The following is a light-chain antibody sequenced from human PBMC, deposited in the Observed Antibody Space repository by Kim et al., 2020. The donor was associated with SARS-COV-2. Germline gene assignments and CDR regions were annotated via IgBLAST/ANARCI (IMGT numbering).Light chain of an antibody. CDR1: QNVGTF. V-gene: IGKV3-15*01. CDR3: QQYANWPFT. J-gene: IGKJ2*01. CDR2: DGS. Sequence: EIVMTQSPATLSLSPGERATLSCRASQNVGTFLAWFQQKSGQPPRLLIFDGSARATGIPARFSGGGSGTDFTLTISSLQSEDSALYHCQQYANWPFTFGQGTKLEI.